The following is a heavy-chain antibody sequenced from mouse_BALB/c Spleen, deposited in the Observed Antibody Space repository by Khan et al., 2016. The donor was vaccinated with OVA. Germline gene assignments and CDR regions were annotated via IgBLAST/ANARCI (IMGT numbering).Heavy chain of an antibody. CDR1: GFNIKDTY. Sequence: VQLQQSGAELVKPGASVKLSCTASGFNIKDTYVHWVKERPEQGLEWIGRIAPANGNTDYDPKFQGKATITADTSSNTSYLQLSGLTSEDSAVYYCGHRSCDPGSFDVWGAGTTVTVSS. J-gene: IGHJ1*01. CDR3: GHRSCDPGSFDV. CDR2: IAPANGNT. D-gene: IGHD2-13*01. V-gene: IGHV14-3*02.